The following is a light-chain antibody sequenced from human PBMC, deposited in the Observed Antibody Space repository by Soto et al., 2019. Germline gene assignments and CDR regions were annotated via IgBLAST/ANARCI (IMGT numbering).Light chain of an antibody. CDR1: SSDVGGYNY. Sequence: QSALTQPASVSGSPGQSITISCTGTSSDVGGYNYVSWYQQHPGKAPKLMIYDVSNRPSWVSNRFSGSKSGNTASLTISGRQAEDEADYYCSSYTSSSTLVVFGGGTKLTVL. J-gene: IGLJ2*01. V-gene: IGLV2-14*01. CDR3: SSYTSSSTLVV. CDR2: DVS.